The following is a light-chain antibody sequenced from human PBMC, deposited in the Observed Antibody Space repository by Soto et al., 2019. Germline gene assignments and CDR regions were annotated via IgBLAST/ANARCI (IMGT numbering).Light chain of an antibody. J-gene: IGLJ2*01. CDR3: SSYTSSSPLV. CDR1: SSDVGGYNY. V-gene: IGLV2-14*01. CDR2: DVS. Sequence: QSALPPPASVSGSPGPSITISCAGTSSDVGGYNYVSWYHQHPGKAPKLMIYDVSNRPSGVSNRFSGYKSGNTASLTISGLQAEDEADYYCSSYTSSSPLVFGGGTKVTVL.